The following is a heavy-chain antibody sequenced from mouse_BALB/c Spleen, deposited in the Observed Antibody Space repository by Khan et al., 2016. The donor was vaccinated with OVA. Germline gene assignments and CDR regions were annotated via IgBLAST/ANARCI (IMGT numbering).Heavy chain of an antibody. CDR1: GDSITSGY. CDR3: ARSTYRYAFAY. D-gene: IGHD2-14*01. J-gene: IGHJ3*01. V-gene: IGHV3-8*02. CDR2: MIYTGYT. Sequence: EVQLQESGPSLVKPSQTLSLTCSVTGDSITSGYWSWIRKFPGNKLEYMGYMIYTGYTDYNPSLKSRIAINRHTSKNQYYLKLNSVTAEDKATCYCARSTYRYAFAYWGQGTLVTVSA.